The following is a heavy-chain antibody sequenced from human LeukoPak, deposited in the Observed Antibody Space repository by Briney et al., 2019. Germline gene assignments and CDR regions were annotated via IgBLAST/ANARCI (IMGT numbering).Heavy chain of an antibody. CDR2: ISSSGSTI. J-gene: IGHJ4*02. Sequence: PGGSLRLSCAASGFTFSSYSMNWVRLAPGKGLEWVSYISSSGSTIYYADSVKGRFTISRDNAKNSLYLQINSLRAEDTAVYHCAREGQIRFPPFDYWGQGTLVTVSS. CDR1: GFTFSSYS. CDR3: AREGQIRFPPFDY. V-gene: IGHV3-48*04. D-gene: IGHD4-17*01.